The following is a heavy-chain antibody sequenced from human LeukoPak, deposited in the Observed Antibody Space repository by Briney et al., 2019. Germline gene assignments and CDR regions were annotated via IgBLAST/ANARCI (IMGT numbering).Heavy chain of an antibody. CDR3: ARVASTTRRHDAFDI. D-gene: IGHD1-1*01. J-gene: IGHJ3*02. Sequence: GSVKVSCKASGYTFTGYYMHWVRQAPGQGLEWMGWINPNSGGTNYAQKFQGRVTMTRDTSISTAYMELSRLRSDDTAVYYCARVASTTRRHDAFDIWGQGTMVTISS. CDR2: INPNSGGT. V-gene: IGHV1-2*02. CDR1: GYTFTGYY.